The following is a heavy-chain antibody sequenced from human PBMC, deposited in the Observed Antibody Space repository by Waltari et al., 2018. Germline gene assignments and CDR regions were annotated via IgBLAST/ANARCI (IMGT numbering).Heavy chain of an antibody. J-gene: IGHJ4*02. V-gene: IGHV4-38-2*01. Sequence: QVQLQESGPGLVKPSETLSLTCAVSGYSISSGYYWGWIRQPPGKGLEWIGSIYHSGSTDYNPSLKSRVTISVDTSKNQFSLKLSSVTAADTAVYYCARHVYPASLPNDYWGQGTLVTVSS. CDR2: IYHSGST. CDR3: ARHVYPASLPNDY. CDR1: GYSISSGYY.